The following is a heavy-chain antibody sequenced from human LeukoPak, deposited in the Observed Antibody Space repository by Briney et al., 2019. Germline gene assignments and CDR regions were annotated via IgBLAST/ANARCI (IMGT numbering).Heavy chain of an antibody. V-gene: IGHV3-74*01. J-gene: IGHJ3*02. Sequence: SGGSLTLSCAASGFTLSNVWKHCPRQGPGKGLVWVSRINSDGSSIIYADSVKGRFTISRDNAKNTVYLQMNSLRAEDTAVYYCAKMSWSFYAFDIWGQGTMVTVSS. D-gene: IGHD6-13*01. CDR1: GFTLSNVW. CDR3: AKMSWSFYAFDI. CDR2: INSDGSSI.